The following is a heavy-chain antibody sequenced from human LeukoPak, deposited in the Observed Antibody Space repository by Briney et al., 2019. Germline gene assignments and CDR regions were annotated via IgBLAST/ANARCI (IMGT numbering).Heavy chain of an antibody. J-gene: IGHJ5*02. D-gene: IGHD4-17*01. V-gene: IGHV3-23*01. CDR1: GFTFSSYA. CDR3: AKDRDYGDYGGFDP. CDR2: ISGSGGST. Sequence: GGSLRLSCAASGFTFSSYAMSWVRQAPGKGLEWVSAISGSGGSTYYADSVKGRFTISRDNAKNSLYLQMNSLRAEDTALYYCAKDRDYGDYGGFDPWGQGTLVTVSS.